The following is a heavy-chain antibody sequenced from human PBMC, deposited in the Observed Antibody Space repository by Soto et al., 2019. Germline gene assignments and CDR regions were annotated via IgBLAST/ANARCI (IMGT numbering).Heavy chain of an antibody. CDR1: GFTFTSYW. CDR2: IKGDGSEK. J-gene: IGHJ6*02. V-gene: IGHV3-7*01. CDR3: GRDEVRNGVGV. Sequence: GGSLRLSCVASGFTFTSYWMSWVRQAPGKGLEWVANIKGDGSEKRYVDSVRGRLTISRDNAKNSVYLQMNSLRVEDTALYYCGRDEVRNGVGVWGQGTTVTVSS.